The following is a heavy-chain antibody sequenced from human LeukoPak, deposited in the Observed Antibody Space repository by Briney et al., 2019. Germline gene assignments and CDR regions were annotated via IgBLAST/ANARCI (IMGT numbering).Heavy chain of an antibody. J-gene: IGHJ6*02. CDR2: IIPIFGTA. D-gene: IGHD2-15*01. CDR1: GGTFSSYA. V-gene: IGHV1-69*13. Sequence: SVKVSCKASGGTFSSYAISWVRQAPGQGLEWMGGIIPIFGTANYAQKFQGRVTITADESTSTAYMELSSLRSEDTAVYYCARDRSDCSGGSCYHKYYYYGMDVWGQGTTVTVSS. CDR3: ARDRSDCSGGSCYHKYYYYGMDV.